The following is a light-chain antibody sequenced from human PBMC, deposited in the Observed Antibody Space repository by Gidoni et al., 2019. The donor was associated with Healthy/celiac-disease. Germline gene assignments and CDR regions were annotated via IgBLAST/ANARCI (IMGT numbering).Light chain of an antibody. CDR1: ALPKQY. Sequence: SYELTQPPSVSVSPGQTDRITCSGDALPKQYAYWYKQKPGQAPLRVIYKDSERPSGIPARFSGSSSGTTVTFTISGVQAEDEADYYCQSADSSGVVFGGWTTLTVL. CDR3: QSADSSGVV. CDR2: KDS. J-gene: IGLJ2*01. V-gene: IGLV3-25*03.